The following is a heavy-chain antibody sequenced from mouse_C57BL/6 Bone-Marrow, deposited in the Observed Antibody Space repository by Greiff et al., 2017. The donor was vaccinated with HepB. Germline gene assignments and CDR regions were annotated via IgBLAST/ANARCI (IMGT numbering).Heavy chain of an antibody. V-gene: IGHV2-2*01. D-gene: IGHD2-5*01. CDR1: GFSFTSYG. J-gene: IGHJ4*01. Sequence: QVQLKESGPGLVRPSQSLSITCTVSGFSFTSYGVHWVRQSPGKGLEWLGVIWSGGSTDYNAAFISRLSISKDNSKSQVFFKMNSLQADDTAIYYCATPYYSNSYYAMDYWGQGTSVTVSS. CDR3: ATPYYSNSYYAMDY. CDR2: IWSGGST.